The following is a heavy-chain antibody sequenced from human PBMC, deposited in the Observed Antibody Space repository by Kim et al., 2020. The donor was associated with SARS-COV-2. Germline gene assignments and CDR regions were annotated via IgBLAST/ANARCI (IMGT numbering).Heavy chain of an antibody. Sequence: GGSLRLSCAASGFSFSSYSMNWVRQAPGKGLKWVSSISSSSTYIYYADSAKGRFTISRDNAKNSLFLQMSSLRAEETSVYYCARTFPISGYFHFDFWGQGTLVTVSS. CDR1: GFSFSSYS. D-gene: IGHD3-22*01. CDR3: ARTFPISGYFHFDF. V-gene: IGHV3-21*01. J-gene: IGHJ4*02. CDR2: ISSSSTYI.